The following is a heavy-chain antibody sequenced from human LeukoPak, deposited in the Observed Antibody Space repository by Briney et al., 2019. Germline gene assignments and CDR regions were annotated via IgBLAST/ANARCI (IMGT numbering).Heavy chain of an antibody. CDR3: ARRPCSSAVELIKHEFDI. J-gene: IGHJ3*02. CDR2: LGMNWNP. D-gene: IGHD5-24*01. CDR1: VGSISTGEYY. Sequence: SETLSLTCSVSVGSISTGEYYWGWARQTQKKGLQWIASLGMNWNPYYSPTLPSRATTFVDTSKNLFAMSLNSVSAADTAVYYCARRPCSSAVELIKHEFDIWGRGILVTVSS. V-gene: IGHV4-39*02.